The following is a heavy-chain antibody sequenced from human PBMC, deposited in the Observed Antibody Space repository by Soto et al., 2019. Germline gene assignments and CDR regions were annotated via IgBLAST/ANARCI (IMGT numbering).Heavy chain of an antibody. V-gene: IGHV4-4*02. D-gene: IGHD5-12*01. CDR3: ARFSYSGYDDGLDY. J-gene: IGHJ4*02. CDR1: GGSISSSNW. CDR2: IYHSGST. Sequence: SETLSLTCAVSGGSISSSNWWSWVRQPPGKGLEWIGEIYHSGSTNYNPSLKSRVTISVDKSKNQFSLKLSSVTAADTAVYYCARFSYSGYDDGLDYWGQGTLVTVSS.